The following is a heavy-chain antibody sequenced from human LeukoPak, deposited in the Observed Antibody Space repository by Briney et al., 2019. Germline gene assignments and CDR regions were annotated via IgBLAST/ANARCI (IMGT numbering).Heavy chain of an antibody. D-gene: IGHD3-10*01. V-gene: IGHV3-48*03. Sequence: GGSLRLSCAASGFTFTSYAMTWVRQAPGKGLEWVSYISSSGSTIYYADSVKGRFTISRDNAKNSLYLQMNSLRAEDTAVYYCARVLWFGELSHLDYWGQGTLVTVSS. CDR2: ISSSGSTI. CDR1: GFTFTSYA. J-gene: IGHJ4*02. CDR3: ARVLWFGELSHLDY.